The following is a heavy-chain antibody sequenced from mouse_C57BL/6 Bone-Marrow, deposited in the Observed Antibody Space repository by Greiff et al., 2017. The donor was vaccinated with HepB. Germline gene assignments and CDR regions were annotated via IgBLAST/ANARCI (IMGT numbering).Heavy chain of an antibody. CDR1: GFTFTDYY. CDR2: IRNKANGYTT. J-gene: IGHJ3*01. D-gene: IGHD2-13*01. CDR3: ERYPCDGDYWFAY. V-gene: IGHV7-3*01. Sequence: DVQLVESGGGLVQPGGSLSLSCAASGFTFTDYYMRWVRQPPGKGLEWMGFIRNKANGYTTEYSSSVKGRFTISRDNPQSYLYLQMNALRAEDSATDYCERYPCDGDYWFAYWGQGTLVTVSA.